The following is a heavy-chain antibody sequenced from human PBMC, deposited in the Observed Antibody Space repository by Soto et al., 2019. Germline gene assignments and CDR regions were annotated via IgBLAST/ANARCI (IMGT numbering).Heavy chain of an antibody. J-gene: IGHJ6*02. CDR1: GGSISSSNYY. CDR3: ARDVDTAMVPSGQYYYYGMDV. V-gene: IGHV4-39*07. D-gene: IGHD5-18*01. Sequence: PSETLSLTCTVSGGSISSSNYYWGWIRQPPGKGLEWIGTIYYTGSTFYNPSLKSRVTISVDTSKNQFSLKLSSVTAADTAVYYCARDVDTAMVPSGQYYYYGMDVWGQGTTVTVSS. CDR2: IYYTGST.